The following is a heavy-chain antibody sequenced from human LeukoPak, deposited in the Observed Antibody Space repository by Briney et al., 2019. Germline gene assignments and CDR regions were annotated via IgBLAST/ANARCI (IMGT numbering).Heavy chain of an antibody. CDR3: ARDRKTVTLGGMDV. CDR1: GFIFSSYE. V-gene: IGHV3-48*03. Sequence: PGGSLRLSCAASGFIFSSYEMNWVRQAPGKGLEWVSFISGSGSAIYYADSVKGRFTLSRDNAKNSLYLQMNSLGAEDTAIYYCARDRKTVTLGGMDVWGKGTTVTVSS. J-gene: IGHJ6*04. D-gene: IGHD4-17*01. CDR2: ISGSGSAI.